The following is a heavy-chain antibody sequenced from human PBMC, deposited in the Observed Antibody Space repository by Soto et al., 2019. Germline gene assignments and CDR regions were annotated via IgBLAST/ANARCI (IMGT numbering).Heavy chain of an antibody. CDR3: VRDGGPNYNGMDV. CDR2: IFHSGGT. CDR1: GGSISSGGYS. J-gene: IGHJ6*02. V-gene: IGHV4-30-2*01. Sequence: QLQLQESGSGLVRPSQTLSLTCAVSGGSISSGGYSWSWIRQPPGKGLEWIGYIFHSGGTYYNSSLKSRVTISVDRSKNQFSLKLSSVSAADTAVYYCVRDGGPNYNGMDVWGQGTTVTVSS. D-gene: IGHD2-15*01.